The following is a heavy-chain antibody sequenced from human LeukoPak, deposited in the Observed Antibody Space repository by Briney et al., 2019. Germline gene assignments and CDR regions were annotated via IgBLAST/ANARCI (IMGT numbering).Heavy chain of an antibody. CDR2: ISGINI. CDR3: ASSTYSGSHWDAFNI. Sequence: GGSLRLSCGASGFTFSSYSMNWVRQAPGKGLEWVSSISGINIYYADSVKGRFTMSRDNAKNSVYLQMNSLRAEDAAVYYCASSTYSGSHWDAFNIWGQGTMVTVSS. J-gene: IGHJ3*02. D-gene: IGHD1-26*01. V-gene: IGHV3-21*01. CDR1: GFTFSSYS.